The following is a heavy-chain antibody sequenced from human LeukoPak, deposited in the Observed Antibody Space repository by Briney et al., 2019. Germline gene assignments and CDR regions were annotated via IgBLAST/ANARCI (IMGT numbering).Heavy chain of an antibody. J-gene: IGHJ3*02. D-gene: IGHD5-18*01. CDR3: ARDEGTAMVTFAFDI. Sequence: TSETLSLTCTVSGGSISSYYWSWIRQPAGKGLEWIGRIYTSGSTNYSPSLKSRVTMSVDTSKNQFSLKLSSVTAADTAVYYCARDEGTAMVTFAFDIWGQGTMVTVSS. CDR1: GGSISSYY. CDR2: IYTSGST. V-gene: IGHV4-4*07.